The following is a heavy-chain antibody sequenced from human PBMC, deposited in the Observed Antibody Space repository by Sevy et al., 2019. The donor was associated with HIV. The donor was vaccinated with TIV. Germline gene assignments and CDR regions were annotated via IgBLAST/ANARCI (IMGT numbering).Heavy chain of an antibody. CDR3: TRGYYSFSGFGPAESGY. D-gene: IGHD3-3*01. V-gene: IGHV3-49*04. CDR2: IRSKTYGGTT. CDR1: GFTFGDYA. J-gene: IGHJ4*02. Sequence: GGSLRLSCTTSGFTFGDYALNWVRQAPGKGLEWVGFIRSKTYGGTTEYAASVKGRFTISRDDSKSIAYLQMNSLKTEDTALYYCTRGYYSFSGFGPAESGYWGQGTLVTVSS.